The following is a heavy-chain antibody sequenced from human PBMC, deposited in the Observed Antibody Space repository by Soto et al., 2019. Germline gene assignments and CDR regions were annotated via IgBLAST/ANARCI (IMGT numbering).Heavy chain of an antibody. CDR1: GFTFSSYS. J-gene: IGHJ4*02. D-gene: IGHD4-17*01. CDR2: ITSSGTI. V-gene: IGHV3-48*02. CDR3: ARPNGGYIPFDY. Sequence: GGSLRLSCVGSGFTFSSYSMSWVRQAPGKGLEWVSHITSSGTIHYADSVKGRFTISEDNAKNSVYLQMNSLRDEDTAMYYCARPNGGYIPFDYWGQGTLVTVSS.